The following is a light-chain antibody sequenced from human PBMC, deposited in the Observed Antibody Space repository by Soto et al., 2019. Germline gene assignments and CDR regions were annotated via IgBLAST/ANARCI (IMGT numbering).Light chain of an antibody. J-gene: IGKJ4*01. CDR3: QRYDNWPLT. Sequence: EMLMTQSPATLSVSPGARAPLSCRASQSVSNNLAWYQQKPGQAPRLVIYGASIRATGIPARFSGSGSGTEFSLTISSLQSEDSAVYYCQRYDNWPLTFGGGTKVDIK. CDR2: GAS. CDR1: QSVSNN. V-gene: IGKV3D-15*01.